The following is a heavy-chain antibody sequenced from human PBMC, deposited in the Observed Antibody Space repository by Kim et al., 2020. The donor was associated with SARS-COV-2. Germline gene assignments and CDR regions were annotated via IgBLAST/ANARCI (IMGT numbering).Heavy chain of an antibody. J-gene: IGHJ4*02. Sequence: GGSLRLSCAASGFTFRTYSMNWVRQVPGKGLEWVSSISSSGTYIYYADSVKGRFTISRDNAKNSLYLQMNSLRVEDTAVYFCARDRGIGVYFFDYWGQGTLVTVSS. CDR2: ISSSGTYI. CDR1: GFTFRTYS. CDR3: ARDRGIGVYFFDY. V-gene: IGHV3-21*01. D-gene: IGHD3-3*01.